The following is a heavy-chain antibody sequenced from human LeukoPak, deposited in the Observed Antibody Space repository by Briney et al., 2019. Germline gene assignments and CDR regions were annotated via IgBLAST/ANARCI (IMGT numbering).Heavy chain of an antibody. J-gene: IGHJ4*02. Sequence: PGGSLRLSCAASGFTVSSNYMSWVRQAPGKGLEWVSVIYSGGSTYYTDSVKGRFTISRHNSKNTLYLQMNSLRAEDTAVYYCARDGDTVKFDYWGQGTLVTVSS. CDR3: ARDGDTVKFDY. D-gene: IGHD5-18*01. V-gene: IGHV3-53*04. CDR1: GFTVSSNY. CDR2: IYSGGST.